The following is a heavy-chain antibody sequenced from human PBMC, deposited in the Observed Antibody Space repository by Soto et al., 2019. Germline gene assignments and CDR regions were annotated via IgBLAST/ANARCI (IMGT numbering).Heavy chain of an antibody. CDR3: ARNPNHGYEFDS. CDR2: IYYSGST. V-gene: IGHV4-30-4*01. D-gene: IGHD5-12*01. J-gene: IGHJ4*02. CDR1: GGSFTSGDSY. Sequence: PSETLSLTCTVSGGSFTSGDSYWTWIRQPPGKALEWIGYIYYSGSTYYNPSLRSRATISVDPSKSQFSLKLTSVTAADTALYYCARNPNHGYEFDSWGQGTLVTVS.